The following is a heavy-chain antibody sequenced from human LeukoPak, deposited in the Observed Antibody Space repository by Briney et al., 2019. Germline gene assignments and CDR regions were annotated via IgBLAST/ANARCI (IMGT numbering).Heavy chain of an antibody. CDR2: INHSGST. D-gene: IGHD3-10*01. J-gene: IGHJ5*02. CDR1: GGSFSGYY. V-gene: IGHV4-34*01. Sequence: SETLSLTCTVYGGSFSGYYWSWIRQPPGKGLEWIGEINHSGSTNYNPSLKSRVTISVDTSKNQFSLKLSSVTAADTAVYYCARAGASNWFDPWGQGTLVTVSS. CDR3: ARAGASNWFDP.